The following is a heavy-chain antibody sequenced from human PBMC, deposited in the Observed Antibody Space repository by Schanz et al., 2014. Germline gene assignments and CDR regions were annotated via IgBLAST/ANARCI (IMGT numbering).Heavy chain of an antibody. CDR3: ARGGPAYYFDD. Sequence: EVQLMESGGGLVQPGGSLRLSCVASGFAFSSFAMTWVRQAPGKGLEWVSYISSASSTINYADSVKGRFTISRDNAKNSLFLQMNSLRAEDTAVYYCARGGPAYYFDDWGQGTLVTVSS. CDR1: GFAFSSFA. J-gene: IGHJ4*02. CDR2: ISSASSTI. V-gene: IGHV3-48*01.